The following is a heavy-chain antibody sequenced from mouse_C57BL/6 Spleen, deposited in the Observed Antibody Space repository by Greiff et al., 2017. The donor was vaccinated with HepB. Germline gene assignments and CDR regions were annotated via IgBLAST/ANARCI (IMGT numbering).Heavy chain of an antibody. CDR2: INPNNGGT. Sequence: EVQGVESGPELVKPGASVKMSCKASGYTFTDYNMHWVKQSHGKSLEWIGYINPNNGGTSYNQKFKGKATLTVNKSSSTAYMELRSLTSEDSAVYYCLYGSSYFDYWGQGTTLTVSS. CDR3: LYGSSYFDY. D-gene: IGHD1-1*01. CDR1: GYTFTDYN. J-gene: IGHJ2*01. V-gene: IGHV1-22*01.